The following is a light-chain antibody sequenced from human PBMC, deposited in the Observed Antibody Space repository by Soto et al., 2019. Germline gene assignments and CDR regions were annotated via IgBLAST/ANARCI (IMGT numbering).Light chain of an antibody. CDR1: SSDVGGYNY. J-gene: IGLJ1*01. CDR3: TSSASSSNHV. V-gene: IGLV2-14*01. Sequence: QSGLTQPASVSGSPGQSITISCTGTSSDVGGYNYVSWYQQHPGRAPKLVISEVSNRPSGVSNRFSGSKSGNTASLTISGLQTEDEADYFYTSSASSSNHVFARGTKVTV. CDR2: EVS.